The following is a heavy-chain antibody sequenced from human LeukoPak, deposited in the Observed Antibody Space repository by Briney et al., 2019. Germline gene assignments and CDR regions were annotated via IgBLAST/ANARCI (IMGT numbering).Heavy chain of an antibody. D-gene: IGHD2-15*01. CDR2: ISYDGSNK. CDR1: GFTFSSYA. J-gene: IGHJ4*02. V-gene: IGHV3-30-3*02. Sequence: PGRSLRLSCAASGFTFSSYAMHWVRQAPGKGLEWVAVISYDGSNKYYADSVKGRFTISRDNSKNTLPLQMNSLRAEDTAVYYCAKTGGYCSGGNCYSNYWGQGTLVTVSS. CDR3: AKTGGYCSGGNCYSNY.